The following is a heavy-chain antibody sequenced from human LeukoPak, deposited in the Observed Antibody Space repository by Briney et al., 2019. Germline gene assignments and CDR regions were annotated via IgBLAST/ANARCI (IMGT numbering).Heavy chain of an antibody. CDR2: ISYDGSNK. D-gene: IGHD3-10*01. V-gene: IGHV3-30*04. Sequence: GRSLRLSCAASGFTFSSYAMHWVRQAPGKGLEWVAVISYDGSNKYYADSVKGRFTISRDNYKKTLYLQMNSLRAEDTAVYYCARGGYYGSGSYLDAFDIWGQGTMVTVSS. CDR3: ARGGYYGSGSYLDAFDI. J-gene: IGHJ3*02. CDR1: GFTFSSYA.